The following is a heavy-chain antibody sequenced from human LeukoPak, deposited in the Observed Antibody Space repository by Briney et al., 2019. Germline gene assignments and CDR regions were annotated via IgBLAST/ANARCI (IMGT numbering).Heavy chain of an antibody. CDR2: INPSGGST. CDR1: GYTFTSYY. J-gene: IGHJ4*02. D-gene: IGHD3-3*01. Sequence: ASVKVSCKASGYTFTSYYMHWVRQAPGQGLEWMGIINPSGGSTSYAQKFQGRVAMTRDTSTSTVYMELSSLRSEDTAVYYCARSTYYDFWSGFNWGQGTLVTVSP. CDR3: ARSTYYDFWSGFN. V-gene: IGHV1-46*01.